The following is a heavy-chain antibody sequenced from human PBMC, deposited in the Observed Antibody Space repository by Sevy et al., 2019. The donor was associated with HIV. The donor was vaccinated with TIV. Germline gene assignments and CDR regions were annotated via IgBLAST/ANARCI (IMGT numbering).Heavy chain of an antibody. CDR3: AREGCTRPHDF. V-gene: IGHV3-23*01. Sequence: GGSLRLSCVASGFTFNKYSMSWVRQTPGKGLERVSTLSFGCGQMNYADSVKGRFTISRDDSKNTLYLQMNSLRAEDTAVYYCAREGCTRPHDFWGQGTLVTVSS. CDR2: LSFGCGQM. CDR1: GFTFNKYS. D-gene: IGHD2-8*01. J-gene: IGHJ4*02.